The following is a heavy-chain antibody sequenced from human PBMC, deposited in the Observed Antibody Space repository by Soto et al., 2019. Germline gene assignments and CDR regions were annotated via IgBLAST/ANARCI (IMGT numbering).Heavy chain of an antibody. CDR1: GGSISSGDYY. Sequence: QVQLQESGPGLVKPSQTLSLTCTVSGGSISSGDYYWSWIRQPPGKGLEWIGYIYYSGSTYYNPSLKSRVTIAVDTSKNHFSLKLSSVTAEDTAVYYCARYSSSLGVYNWFDPWGQGTLVTVSS. V-gene: IGHV4-30-4*01. CDR3: ARYSSSLGVYNWFDP. CDR2: IYYSGST. D-gene: IGHD6-6*01. J-gene: IGHJ5*02.